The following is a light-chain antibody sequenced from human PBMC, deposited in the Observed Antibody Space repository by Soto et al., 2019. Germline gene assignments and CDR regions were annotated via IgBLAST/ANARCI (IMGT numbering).Light chain of an antibody. J-gene: IGKJ4*01. CDR1: QSISSY. CDR2: AAS. V-gene: IGKV1-39*01. CDR3: QQSYSTPLG. Sequence: TQSPSSLSASVGDRVTITCRASQSISSYLNWYQQKPGKAPKLLIYAASSLQSGVPSRFSGSGSGTDFTLTISSLQPEDFATYYCQQSYSTPLGFGGGTKVEIK.